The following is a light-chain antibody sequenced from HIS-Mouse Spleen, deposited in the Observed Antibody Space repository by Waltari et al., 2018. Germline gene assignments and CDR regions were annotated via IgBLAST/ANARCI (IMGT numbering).Light chain of an antibody. CDR1: SSDVGGYNY. CDR2: EVS. Sequence: QSALTQPAAVSGSPGQSITIPCTGTSSDVGGYNYAPWYQQHPGKAPKLMIYEVSNRPSGVSNRFSGSKSGNTASLTISGLQAEDEADYYCSSYTSSSTLNWVFGGGTKLTVL. J-gene: IGLJ3*02. CDR3: SSYTSSSTLNWV. V-gene: IGLV2-14*01.